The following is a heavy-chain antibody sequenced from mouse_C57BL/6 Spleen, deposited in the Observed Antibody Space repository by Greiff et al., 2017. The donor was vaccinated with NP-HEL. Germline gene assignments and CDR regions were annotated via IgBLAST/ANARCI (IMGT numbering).Heavy chain of an antibody. D-gene: IGHD2-2*01. Sequence: EVQLQESGAELVRPGASVKLSCTASGFNIIDDYMHWVKQRPEQGLEWIGWIDPENGDTEYASKFQGKATITADTSSNTAYLQLSSLTSEDTAVYYCTTDGYDGGRGRYYFDYWGQGTTLTVSS. J-gene: IGHJ2*01. CDR1: GFNIIDDY. CDR2: IDPENGDT. V-gene: IGHV14-4*01. CDR3: TTDGYDGGRGRYYFDY.